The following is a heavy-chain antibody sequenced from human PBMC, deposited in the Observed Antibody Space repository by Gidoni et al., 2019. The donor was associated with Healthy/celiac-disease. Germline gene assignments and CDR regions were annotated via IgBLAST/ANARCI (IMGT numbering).Heavy chain of an antibody. Sequence: QVQLVQSAAEVKKPGSSVKVSCKASGATFSSYTISWVRQAPGQGLEWMGRIIPILGIANYAQKFQGRVTITADKSTSTAYMELSSLRSEDTAVYYCARGGDSGRYYFDYWGQGTLVTVSS. D-gene: IGHD6-19*01. CDR1: GATFSSYT. CDR3: ARGGDSGRYYFDY. CDR2: IIPILGIA. J-gene: IGHJ4*02. V-gene: IGHV1-69*02.